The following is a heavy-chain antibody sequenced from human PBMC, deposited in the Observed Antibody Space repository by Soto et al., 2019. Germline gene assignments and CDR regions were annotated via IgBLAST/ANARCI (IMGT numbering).Heavy chain of an antibody. Sequence: ASVKVSCKASGYTFTSYAMHWARQAPGQRLEWMGWINAGNGNTKYSQKFQGRVTITRDTSASTAYMELSSLRSEDTALYYCARDHPVAATRNWFDPWGQGTLVTVSS. V-gene: IGHV1-3*01. J-gene: IGHJ5*02. CDR1: GYTFTSYA. CDR2: INAGNGNT. CDR3: ARDHPVAATRNWFDP. D-gene: IGHD2-15*01.